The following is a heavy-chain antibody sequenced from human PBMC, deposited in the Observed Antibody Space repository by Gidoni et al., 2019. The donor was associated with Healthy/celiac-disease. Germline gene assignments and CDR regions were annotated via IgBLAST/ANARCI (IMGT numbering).Heavy chain of an antibody. CDR1: GGSISSSNW. V-gene: IGHV4-4*02. D-gene: IGHD3-10*01. CDR3: ARIPDGSGSYIPPVDY. CDR2: LYHSGST. Sequence: QVQLQESGPGLVKPSGTLSLTCAVSGGSISSSNWWSWVRQPPGKGLEWIGELYHSGSTNYNPSLKSRVTLSVDKSKNQFSLKLSSVTAADTAVYYCARIPDGSGSYIPPVDYWGQGTLVTVSS. J-gene: IGHJ4*02.